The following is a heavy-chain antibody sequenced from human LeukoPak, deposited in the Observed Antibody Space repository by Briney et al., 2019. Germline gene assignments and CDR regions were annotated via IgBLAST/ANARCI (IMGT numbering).Heavy chain of an antibody. V-gene: IGHV1-69*13. Sequence: ASVKVSCKASGYTFTGYYIHWVRQAPGQGLEWMGGIIPIFGTANYAQKFQGRVTITADESTSTAYMELSSLRSEDTAVYYCARVNPIQLWSNGYFDYWGQGTLVTVSS. J-gene: IGHJ4*02. D-gene: IGHD5-18*01. CDR3: ARVNPIQLWSNGYFDY. CDR2: IIPIFGTA. CDR1: GYTFTGYY.